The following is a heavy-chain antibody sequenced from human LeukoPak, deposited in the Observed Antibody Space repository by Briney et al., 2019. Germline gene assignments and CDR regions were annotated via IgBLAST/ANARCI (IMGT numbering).Heavy chain of an antibody. CDR1: GYTFTSYD. V-gene: IGHV1-8*01. Sequence: GAPVKVSCKASGYTFTSYDINWVRQATGQGLEWMGWMNPNSGNTGYAQKFQGRVTMTRNTSISTAYMELRSLRSDDTAVYYCARDERGSCSSNSCYYFDYWGQGTLVTVSS. CDR2: MNPNSGNT. J-gene: IGHJ4*02. CDR3: ARDERGSCSSNSCYYFDY. D-gene: IGHD2-2*01.